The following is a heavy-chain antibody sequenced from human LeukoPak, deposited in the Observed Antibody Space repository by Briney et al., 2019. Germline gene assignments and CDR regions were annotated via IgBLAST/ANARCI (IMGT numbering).Heavy chain of an antibody. CDR2: IKQDGSEK. J-gene: IGHJ3*02. CDR1: GLTFSSYA. Sequence: GGSLRLPCAASGLTFSSYAMSWVPQAPGKGLEWVANIKQDGSEKYYVDSVKGRFTISRDNAKNSLYLQMNSLRAEDTAVYYWARRKYYYDSSGYYLRIDAFDIWGQGTMVTVSS. CDR3: ARRKYYYDSSGYYLRIDAFDI. V-gene: IGHV3-7*01. D-gene: IGHD3-22*01.